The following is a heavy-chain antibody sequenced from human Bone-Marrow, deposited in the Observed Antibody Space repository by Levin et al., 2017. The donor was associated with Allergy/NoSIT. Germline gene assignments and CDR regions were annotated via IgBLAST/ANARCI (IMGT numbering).Heavy chain of an antibody. J-gene: IGHJ2*01. CDR2: ILPMFGTT. V-gene: IGHV1-69*13. CDR3: ARTHSGVDWYFDL. CDR1: GGSFNTYG. D-gene: IGHD2-15*01. Sequence: WASVKVSCKASGGSFNTYGITWVRQAPGQGLEWMGGILPMFGTTRYGQRFQGRVTITADDSRSTAYLELTRLTSDDTAVYYCARTHSGVDWYFDLWGRGTLVTVSS.